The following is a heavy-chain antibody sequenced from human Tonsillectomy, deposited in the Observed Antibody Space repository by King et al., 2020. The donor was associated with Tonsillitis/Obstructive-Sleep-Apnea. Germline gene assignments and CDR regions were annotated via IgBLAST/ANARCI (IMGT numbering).Heavy chain of an antibody. D-gene: IGHD3-22*01. J-gene: IGHJ4*02. CDR2: ISSSSGSTI. V-gene: IGHV3-11*01. CDR1: AFTFSDYY. CDR3: ARGWGYYESLDY. Sequence: VQLVESGGGLVKPGGSLRLSCAASAFTFSDYYMSWIRQAPGKGLEWVSYISSSSGSTIYYADSVKGRFTISRDNAKNSLYLQMNSLRAEDTAVYYCARGWGYYESLDYWGQGTLVTVYS.